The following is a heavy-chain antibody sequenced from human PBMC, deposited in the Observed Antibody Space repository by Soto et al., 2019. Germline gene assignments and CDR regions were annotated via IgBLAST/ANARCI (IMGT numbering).Heavy chain of an antibody. J-gene: IGHJ3*02. D-gene: IGHD3-3*01. CDR3: ARDGYYDFWSGYYMGIVGAFEI. CDR2: IIPILGIA. Sequence: SVKVSCKASGGTFSSYTISWVRQAPGQGLEWMGRIIPILGIANYAQKFQGRVTITADKSTSTAYMELSSLRSEDTAVYYCARDGYYDFWSGYYMGIVGAFEIWGQGTMVTVSS. CDR1: GGTFSSYT. V-gene: IGHV1-69*04.